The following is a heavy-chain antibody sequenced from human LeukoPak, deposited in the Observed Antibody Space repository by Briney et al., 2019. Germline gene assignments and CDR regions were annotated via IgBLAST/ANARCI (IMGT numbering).Heavy chain of an antibody. CDR3: ARAVYYYYYMDV. V-gene: IGHV3-30*03. CDR2: ISHDGSSQ. CDR1: GFIFMTYG. Sequence: GGSLRLSCAASGFIFMTYGMHWVRQAPGKGLEWVADISHDGSSQHYADSVMGRFTISRDNSKNTLYLQMNSLRAEDTAVYYCARAVYYYYYMDVWGKGTTVTVSS. J-gene: IGHJ6*03.